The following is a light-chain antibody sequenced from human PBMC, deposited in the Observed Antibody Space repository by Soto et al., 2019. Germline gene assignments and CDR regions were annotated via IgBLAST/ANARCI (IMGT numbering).Light chain of an antibody. CDR1: QRISNN. J-gene: IGKJ5*01. CDR2: TAS. V-gene: IGKV3-15*01. CDR3: LQYNNWPPTWT. Sequence: EIVLTQSPATLSVSPGERATLSCRASQRISNNLAWYQQKPGQAPRLLIYTASTRVTGIPARFSGSGSGTEFTLTISSLQSEDFAVYYCLQYNNWPPTWTFGQGTRLEIK.